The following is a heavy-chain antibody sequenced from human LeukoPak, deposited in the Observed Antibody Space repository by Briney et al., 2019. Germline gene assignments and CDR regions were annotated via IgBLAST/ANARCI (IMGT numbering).Heavy chain of an antibody. D-gene: IGHD3-3*01. CDR2: ISYSGTT. V-gene: IGHV4-31*03. CDR1: GGSISSGGYY. CDR3: ARHDDLYYYMDV. J-gene: IGHJ6*03. Sequence: PSETPSLTCTVSGGSISSGGYYWSWIRQHPGKGLEWIGSISYSGTTYYNPSLKSRVTISVDTSKNQFSLRLSSVTAADTAVYYCARHDDLYYYMDVWGKGTTVTVSS.